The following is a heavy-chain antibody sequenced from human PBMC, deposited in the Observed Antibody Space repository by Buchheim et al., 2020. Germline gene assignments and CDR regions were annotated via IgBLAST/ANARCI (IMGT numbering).Heavy chain of an antibody. V-gene: IGHV3-30*03. CDR1: GFTFSSYG. Sequence: QVQLVESGGGVVQPGRSLRLSCAASGFTFSSYGMHWVRQAPGKGLEWVAVISYDGSNKYYADSVKGRFTISRDNSKNTLYLQMNSLRAEDTAVYYCARGSTAMPWGQGTL. CDR2: ISYDGSNK. CDR3: ARGSTAMP. J-gene: IGHJ5*02. D-gene: IGHD5-18*01.